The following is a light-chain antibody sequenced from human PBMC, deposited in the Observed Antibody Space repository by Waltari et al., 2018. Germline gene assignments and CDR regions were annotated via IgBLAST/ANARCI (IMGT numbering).Light chain of an antibody. Sequence: EILLTQSPVPLPLSPGEGATLSCRASQTILANYLAWFQQKPGQAPRLLIYDVATRATGIPDRFSGSGSGKDFSLTISILEVEDCAVYYCQKYGISPRTFGQGTKVEIK. J-gene: IGKJ1*01. CDR3: QKYGISPRT. V-gene: IGKV3-20*01. CDR1: QTILANY. CDR2: DVA.